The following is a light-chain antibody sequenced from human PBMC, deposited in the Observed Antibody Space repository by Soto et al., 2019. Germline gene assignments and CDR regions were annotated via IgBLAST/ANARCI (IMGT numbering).Light chain of an antibody. Sequence: QSVLTQPASVSGSPGQSITISCTGTSSDVGGYNYVSWYQQHPGKAPKLMSDEVSNRPSGVSNRFSGSKSGNTASLTISGLQSEDEADYYCSSYTSSSTLYVFGTGTKVTVL. J-gene: IGLJ1*01. CDR1: SSDVGGYNY. CDR2: EVS. CDR3: SSYTSSSTLYV. V-gene: IGLV2-14*01.